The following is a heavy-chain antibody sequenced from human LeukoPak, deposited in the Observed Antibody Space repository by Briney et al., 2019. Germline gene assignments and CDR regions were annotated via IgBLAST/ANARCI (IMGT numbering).Heavy chain of an antibody. V-gene: IGHV5-51*01. Sequence: GESLKISCKGSGYSFTSYWIGRVRQMPGKGPEWMGIIYPGDSDTRYSPSFQGQVTISADKSISTAYLQWSSLKASDTAMYYCARHLRLWQNWFDPWGQGTLVTVSS. CDR3: ARHLRLWQNWFDP. D-gene: IGHD5-18*01. CDR2: IYPGDSDT. J-gene: IGHJ5*02. CDR1: GYSFTSYW.